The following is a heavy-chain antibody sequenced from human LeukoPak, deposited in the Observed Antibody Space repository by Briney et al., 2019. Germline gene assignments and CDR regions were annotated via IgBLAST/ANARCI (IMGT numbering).Heavy chain of an antibody. CDR1: GFTVSGNY. D-gene: IGHD4-23*01. Sequence: PGGSLRLSCAASGFTVSGNYMNWVRQAPGKGLEWVSLIYGGGNTYYPDSVKGRFTISRDNSKNTLYLQMNSLRAEDTAVYYCARRGDGGRSFDYWGQGTLVTVSS. CDR3: ARRGDGGRSFDY. J-gene: IGHJ4*02. V-gene: IGHV3-53*01. CDR2: IYGGGNT.